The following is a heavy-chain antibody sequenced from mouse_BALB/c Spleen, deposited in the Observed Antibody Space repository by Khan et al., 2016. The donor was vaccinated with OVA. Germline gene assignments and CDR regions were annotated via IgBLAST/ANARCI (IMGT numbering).Heavy chain of an antibody. CDR3: ARLAYYYNSEGFAY. CDR2: ISSGGSYT. V-gene: IGHV5-6*01. J-gene: IGHJ3*01. Sequence: EVELVESGGDLVKPGGSLKLSCAASGFTFSTYGMSWVRQTPDKRLEWVATISSGGSYTYYPDSVKGLFTISRDNAKNTLYLQMRILKSEDKAMYYCARLAYYYNSEGFAYWGQGTLVTVSA. D-gene: IGHD1-1*01. CDR1: GFTFSTYG.